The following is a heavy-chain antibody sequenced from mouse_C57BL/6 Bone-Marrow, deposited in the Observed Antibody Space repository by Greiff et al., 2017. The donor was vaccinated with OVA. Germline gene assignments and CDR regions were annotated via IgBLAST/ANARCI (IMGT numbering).Heavy chain of an antibody. CDR1: GFSLTRYG. Sequence: QVQLKESGPGLVQPSQSLSITCTVSGFSLTRYGVHWVRQSPGKGLEWLGVIWRGGSTDSNAAFMSRLSITKDTSKSQVFFQMNSLQADDAAIYYCAKDDRVAWLAYWGQGTLVTVSA. CDR2: IWRGGST. CDR3: AKDDRVAWLAY. V-gene: IGHV2-5*01. D-gene: IGHD1-1*01. J-gene: IGHJ3*01.